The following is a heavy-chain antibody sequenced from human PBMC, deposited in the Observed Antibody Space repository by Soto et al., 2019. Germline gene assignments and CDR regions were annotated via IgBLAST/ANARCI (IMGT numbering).Heavy chain of an antibody. CDR3: ARGRYCLTGRCYPNWFDS. D-gene: IGHD2-15*01. V-gene: IGHV4-30-4*01. Sequence: QVHLLESGPGLVKPSQTLSLTCSVSGDSISTVDYFWAWIRQPPGQALEYIGYIYKSTTTYYNPSSDSRVANSLEMLNSQFSLTVTSVTAADTAVYFCARGRYCLTGRCYPNWFDSWGQRTLVTVSS. J-gene: IGHJ5*01. CDR1: GDSISTVDYF. CDR2: IYKSTTT.